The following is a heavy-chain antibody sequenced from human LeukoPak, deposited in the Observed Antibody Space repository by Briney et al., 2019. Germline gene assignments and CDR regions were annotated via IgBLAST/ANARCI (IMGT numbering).Heavy chain of an antibody. CDR1: GYTLTELS. V-gene: IGHV1-24*01. Sequence: ASVKVSCKVSGYTLTELSMHWVRQAPGKGLEWMGGFDPEDGETIYAQKFQGRVTMTEDTSTDTAYMELSSLRSEDTAVYYCATGQAWSDAFDIWGQGTMVTVPS. D-gene: IGHD2-15*01. CDR2: FDPEDGET. CDR3: ATGQAWSDAFDI. J-gene: IGHJ3*02.